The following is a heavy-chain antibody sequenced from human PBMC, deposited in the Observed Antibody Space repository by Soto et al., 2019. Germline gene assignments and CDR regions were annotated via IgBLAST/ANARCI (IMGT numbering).Heavy chain of an antibody. CDR2: INPNSGGT. J-gene: IGHJ3*02. CDR1: GYTFTGYY. Sequence: ASVKVSCKASGYTFTGYYMRWVRQAPGQGLEGMGWINPNSGGTNYAQKFQGWGAMTRDTPISTAYMELSRLTSDDTAVYYCATEAYCSGGSCYSRLENAFDIWGQGTMVTVSS. CDR3: ATEAYCSGGSCYSRLENAFDI. D-gene: IGHD2-15*01. V-gene: IGHV1-2*04.